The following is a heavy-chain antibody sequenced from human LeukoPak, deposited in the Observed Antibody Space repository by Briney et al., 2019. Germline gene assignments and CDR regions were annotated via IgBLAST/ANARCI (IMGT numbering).Heavy chain of an antibody. Sequence: GGSLRLSCAASGFTFDDYGMSWVRQAPGKGLEWVSGINWNGGSTGYADSVKGRFTISRDNAKNSLYLQMNSLRAEDTALYYCAREGWELPRKYYFDYWGQGTLVTVSS. CDR1: GFTFDDYG. V-gene: IGHV3-20*04. CDR3: AREGWELPRKYYFDY. J-gene: IGHJ4*02. D-gene: IGHD1-26*01. CDR2: INWNGGST.